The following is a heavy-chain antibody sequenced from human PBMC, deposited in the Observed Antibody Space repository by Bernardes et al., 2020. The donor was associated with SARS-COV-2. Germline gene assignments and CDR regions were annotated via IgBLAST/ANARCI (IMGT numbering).Heavy chain of an antibody. Sequence: GSSLRVSCEVSGFTSSTYAMSWVRQAPGKGLQWVSAISNSGGSTYYADSVKGRFTISRDNSKNTVYLQMNSLRAEDTALYYCVTDYDFWSGYYHVNWGQGTLVTVSS. CDR2: ISNSGGST. V-gene: IGHV3-23*01. D-gene: IGHD3-3*01. CDR3: VTDYDFWSGYYHVN. CDR1: GFTSSTYA. J-gene: IGHJ4*02.